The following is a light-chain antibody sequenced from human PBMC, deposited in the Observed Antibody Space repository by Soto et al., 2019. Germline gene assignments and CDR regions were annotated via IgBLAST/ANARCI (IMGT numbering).Light chain of an antibody. Sequence: EIVMTQSPATLSVSPGERATLSCRASQSVSSNLAWYQQKPGQAPRLLTYGASTRATGIPARFSGSGSGTEFTLTISSLQSEDFAVYYCQQYNNWPPMYTFGQGTK. CDR1: QSVSSN. CDR2: GAS. V-gene: IGKV3-15*01. J-gene: IGKJ2*01. CDR3: QQYNNWPPMYT.